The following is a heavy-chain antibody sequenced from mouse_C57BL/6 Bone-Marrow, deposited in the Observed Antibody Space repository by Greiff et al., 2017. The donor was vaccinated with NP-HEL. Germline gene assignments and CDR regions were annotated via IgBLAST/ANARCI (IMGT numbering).Heavy chain of an antibody. CDR1: GYTFTSYW. V-gene: IGHV1-52*01. CDR3: ARSNFYYYGSSYWYFDV. Sequence: QVQLQQPGAELVRPGSSVKLSCKASGYTFTSYWMHWVKQRPIQGLEWIGNIDPSDNETHYNQKFKDKATLTVDKSSSTAYMQLSSLTSEDSAVYYCARSNFYYYGSSYWYFDVWGTGTTVTVSS. D-gene: IGHD1-1*01. J-gene: IGHJ1*03. CDR2: IDPSDNET.